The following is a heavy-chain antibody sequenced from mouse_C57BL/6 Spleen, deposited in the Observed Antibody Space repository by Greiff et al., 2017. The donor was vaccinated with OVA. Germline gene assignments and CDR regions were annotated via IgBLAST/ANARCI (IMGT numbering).Heavy chain of an antibody. V-gene: IGHV5-9-1*02. J-gene: IGHJ4*01. CDR2: ISSGGDYI. CDR3: TRFITTVVATDAMDY. CDR1: GFTFSSYA. Sequence: EVQGVESGAGLVKPGGSLKLSCAASGFTFSSYAMSWVRQTPEKRLEWVAYISSGGDYIYYADTVKGRFTISRDNARNTLYLQMSSLKSEDTAMYYCTRFITTVVATDAMDYWGQGTSVTVSS. D-gene: IGHD1-1*01.